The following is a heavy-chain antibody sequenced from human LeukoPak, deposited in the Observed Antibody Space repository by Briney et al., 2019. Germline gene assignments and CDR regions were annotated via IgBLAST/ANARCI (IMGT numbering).Heavy chain of an antibody. CDR3: TRGYVTRGGSFDP. Sequence: GGSLRLSCAASGFAFSSYALSWVRQAPGKGLEWVSAISGSGDTTFYADSVKGRFTISRDNSKNTLYLQTSSLRADDTAVYYCTRGYVTRGGSFDPWGQGTLVTVSS. V-gene: IGHV3-23*01. CDR2: ISGSGDTT. CDR1: GFAFSSYA. J-gene: IGHJ5*02. D-gene: IGHD2-2*01.